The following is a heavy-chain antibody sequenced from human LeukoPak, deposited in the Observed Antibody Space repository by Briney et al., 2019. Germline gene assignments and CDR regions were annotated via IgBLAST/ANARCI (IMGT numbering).Heavy chain of an antibody. Sequence: GGSLRLSCAASGFTFSSYAMSWVRQAPGKGLEWVSAISGSGGSTYYADSVKGRFTISRDNSKNTLYLQMNSLRAEDTAVYYRAKSPLVEYFQHWGQGTLVTVSS. CDR2: ISGSGGST. CDR3: AKSPLVEYFQH. V-gene: IGHV3-23*01. CDR1: GFTFSSYA. J-gene: IGHJ1*01.